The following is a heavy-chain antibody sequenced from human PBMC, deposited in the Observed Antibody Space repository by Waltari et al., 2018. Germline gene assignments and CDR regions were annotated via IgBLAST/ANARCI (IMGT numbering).Heavy chain of an antibody. CDR1: GYTFTGYY. J-gene: IGHJ6*02. V-gene: IGHV1-2*02. CDR3: ASSRDRRFGMDV. D-gene: IGHD3-16*01. CDR2: INPESGGT. Sequence: QMHLAQSGADVREPGASVKISCKSSGYTFTGYYIHWVRLVPGRGLQYMGWINPESGGTTHVPRFQGRVTLTKDRSIRTTYMEVRSLTPDDTAVYYCASSRDRRFGMDVWGQGTTVTVSS.